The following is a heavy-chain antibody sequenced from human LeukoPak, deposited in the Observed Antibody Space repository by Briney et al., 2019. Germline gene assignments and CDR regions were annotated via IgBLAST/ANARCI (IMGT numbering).Heavy chain of an antibody. J-gene: IGHJ4*02. V-gene: IGHV1-2*02. CDR1: GYTFTGYY. CDR3: ARVSAAAGRFDY. Sequence: ASVKVSCKASGYTFTGYYMHWVRQAPGQGLEWMGWINPNSGGTNYAQKFQGRVTMTRDTSISTAYMELSRLRSDDTAVYYCARVSAAAGRFDYWGQGTLVTVSS. CDR2: INPNSGGT. D-gene: IGHD6-13*01.